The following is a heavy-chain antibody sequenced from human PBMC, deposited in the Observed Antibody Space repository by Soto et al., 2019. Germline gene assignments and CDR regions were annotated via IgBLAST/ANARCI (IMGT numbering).Heavy chain of an antibody. J-gene: IGHJ6*02. V-gene: IGHV5-51*01. CDR1: GYTFTTFW. D-gene: IGHD5-12*01. CDR3: AQPRYSGYVQPFGMDV. Sequence: GESLKISCKGSGYTFTTFWIGWVRQLPGKGLEWMGIIYPGDSDTRYSPSFRGQVTISADKSITTVSLQWSSLKASDTAVYYCAQPRYSGYVQPFGMDVWGQGTTVTVSS. CDR2: IYPGDSDT.